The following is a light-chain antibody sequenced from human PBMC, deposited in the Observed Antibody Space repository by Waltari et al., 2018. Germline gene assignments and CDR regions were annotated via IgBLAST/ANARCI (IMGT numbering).Light chain of an antibody. CDR2: DVS. J-gene: IGLJ3*02. CDR1: SSDVGGYNY. V-gene: IGLV2-14*01. CDR3: CSFTSRSTWV. Sequence: QSALTQPASVSGSPGQSITISCTGTSSDVGGYNYASWYQQHPGKAPNLLIFDVSYRPSGVSDRFSGSKSGNTASLTISGLQAEDESDYYCCSFTSRSTWVFGGGTKLTVL.